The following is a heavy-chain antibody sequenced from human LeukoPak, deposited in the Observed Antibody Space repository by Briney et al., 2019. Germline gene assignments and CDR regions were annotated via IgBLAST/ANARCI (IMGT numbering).Heavy chain of an antibody. V-gene: IGHV3-30*02. CDR1: GFTFRSYG. J-gene: IGHJ4*02. CDR3: ANGDCSSTSCYGGVVDY. Sequence: GGSLRLSCAASGFTFRSYGMHWVRQAPGKGLEWVAFIRYDGSNEYYADSVKGRFTISRDNSKNTLYLQMNSLRAEDTAVYYCANGDCSSTSCYGGVVDYWGQGTLVTVSS. D-gene: IGHD2-2*01. CDR2: IRYDGSNE.